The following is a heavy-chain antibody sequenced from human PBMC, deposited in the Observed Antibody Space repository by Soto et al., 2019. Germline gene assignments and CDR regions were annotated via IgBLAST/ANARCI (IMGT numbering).Heavy chain of an antibody. D-gene: IGHD6-19*01. V-gene: IGHV4-59*12. J-gene: IGHJ6*02. CDR1: GGSISSYY. CDR3: ARDRGQWLVPDYYSGMDV. Sequence: SETLSLTCTVSGGSISSYYWSWIRQPPGKGLERIGYIYYSGSTNYNPSLKSRVTISVDTSKNQFSLKLSSVTAADTAVYYCARDRGQWLVPDYYSGMDVWGQGTTVTVSS. CDR2: IYYSGST.